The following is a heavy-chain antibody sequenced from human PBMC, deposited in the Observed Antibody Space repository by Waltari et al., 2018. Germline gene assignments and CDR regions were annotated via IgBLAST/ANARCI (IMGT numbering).Heavy chain of an antibody. D-gene: IGHD2-2*01. CDR1: GGSISSGVYY. CDR3: ARVSCSSTSCYYYYYYYMDV. Sequence: QVQLQESGPGLVKPSQNLSLTCTVSGGSISSGVYYWSWIRQPPGNGLEWIGYIYYSGSTYYNPSLKSRVTISVDTSKNQFSLKLSSVTAADTAVYYCARVSCSSTSCYYYYYYYMDVWGKGTTVTVSS. J-gene: IGHJ6*03. V-gene: IGHV4-30-4*08. CDR2: IYYSGST.